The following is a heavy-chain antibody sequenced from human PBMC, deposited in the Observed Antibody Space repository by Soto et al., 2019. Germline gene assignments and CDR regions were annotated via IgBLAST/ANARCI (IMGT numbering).Heavy chain of an antibody. V-gene: IGHV4-34*01. CDR1: SGSFSTYY. D-gene: IGHD3-10*01. J-gene: IGHJ4*02. CDR2: INQSGST. CDR3: ARGYYYDSGSSSPY. Sequence: QVQLQQWGAGLLKPSETLSLTCAVYSGSFSTYYWNWIRQPPGKGLEWIGEINQSGSTNYNPSLKSRVTMSVDTSKNQFSLKLNSVTAADTAVYYCARGYYYDSGSSSPYWGQGTLVTVSS.